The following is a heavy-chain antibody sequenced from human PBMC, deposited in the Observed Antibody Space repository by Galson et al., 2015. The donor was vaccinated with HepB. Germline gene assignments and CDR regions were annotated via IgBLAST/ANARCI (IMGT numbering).Heavy chain of an antibody. V-gene: IGHV3-74*01. J-gene: IGHJ4*02. CDR1: GFIFSDYW. Sequence: SLRLSCAAPGFIFSDYWMHWVRHAPGKGLVWVSRINGDGNDIGYADSVRGRFTISRDNAKSTLYLQMNSLRTEDAAVYYCAAGPVTNGHQNDYWGQGTLVTVTS. CDR3: AAGPVTNGHQNDY. CDR2: INGDGNDI. D-gene: IGHD2-8*01.